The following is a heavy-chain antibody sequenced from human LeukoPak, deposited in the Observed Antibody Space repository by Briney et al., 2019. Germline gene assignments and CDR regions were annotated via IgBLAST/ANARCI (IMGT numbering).Heavy chain of an antibody. Sequence: PSETLSLTCAVYGGSFGGYYWSWIRQPPGKGLEWIGEINDSGSTNYIPSLKSRVTISVDTSKNQFSLKLSSVTAADTAVYYCARHSGAYFDWLWGYFDYWGQGTLVTVSS. J-gene: IGHJ4*02. CDR1: GGSFGGYY. CDR3: ARHSGAYFDWLWGYFDY. D-gene: IGHD3-9*01. CDR2: INDSGST. V-gene: IGHV4-34*01.